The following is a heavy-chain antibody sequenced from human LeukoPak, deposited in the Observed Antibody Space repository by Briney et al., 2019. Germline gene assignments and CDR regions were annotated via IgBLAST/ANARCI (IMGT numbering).Heavy chain of an antibody. J-gene: IGHJ6*02. CDR2: INHSGST. V-gene: IGHV4-34*01. D-gene: IGHD2-15*01. Sequence: PSETLSLTCAVYGGSFSGYYWSWIRQPPGKGLEWIGEINHSGSTNYNPSLKSRATISVDTSKNQFSLKLSSVTAADTAVYYCARGRGDIVVVVAATLYGMDVWGQGTTVTASS. CDR3: ARGRGDIVVVVAATLYGMDV. CDR1: GGSFSGYY.